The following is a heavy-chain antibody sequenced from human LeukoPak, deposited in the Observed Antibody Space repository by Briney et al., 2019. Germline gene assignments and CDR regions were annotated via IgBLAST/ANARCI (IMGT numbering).Heavy chain of an antibody. CDR2: IKHSGST. CDR1: GGSFSGYY. CDR3: ARFKLGGTHFDY. D-gene: IGHD2-15*01. V-gene: IGHV4-34*01. J-gene: IGHJ4*02. Sequence: PSETLSLTCAIYGGSFSGYYWSWIRQPPGKGLEWIGEIKHSGSTSSNPSLRSRVTISVDTSKNQFSLKLSSVTAADTAVYYCARFKLGGTHFDYWGQGTLVTVSS.